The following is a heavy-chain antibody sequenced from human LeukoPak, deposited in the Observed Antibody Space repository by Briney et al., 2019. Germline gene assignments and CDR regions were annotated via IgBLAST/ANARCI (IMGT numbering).Heavy chain of an antibody. J-gene: IGHJ6*03. V-gene: IGHV1-2*02. CDR1: GYTFTGYY. CDR3: ARRIVVVPAARYYYMDV. CDR2: INPNSGGT. D-gene: IGHD2-2*01. Sequence: GASVKVSCKASGYTFTGYYMHWVRQAPGQGLEWMGWINPNSGGTNYAQKFQGRVTMTRVNSISTAYMELSRLRSDDTAVYYYARRIVVVPAARYYYMDVWGKGTTVT.